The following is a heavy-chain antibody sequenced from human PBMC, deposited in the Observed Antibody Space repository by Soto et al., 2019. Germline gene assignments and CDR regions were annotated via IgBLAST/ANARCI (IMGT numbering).Heavy chain of an antibody. D-gene: IGHD6-6*01. CDR2: INAHSGGT. Sequence: QVQLVQSGAAVKKPGASVKVSCKASGFSFTGYYIHWLRQAPGQGLEWMGWINAHSGGTGYAQKFQGRVTLTRDTSIATAYLTLTSLTSDDTALYYCAKDLTRQLAYWLDPWGQGTQVTVSS. CDR3: AKDLTRQLAYWLDP. J-gene: IGHJ5*02. V-gene: IGHV1-2*02. CDR1: GFSFTGYY.